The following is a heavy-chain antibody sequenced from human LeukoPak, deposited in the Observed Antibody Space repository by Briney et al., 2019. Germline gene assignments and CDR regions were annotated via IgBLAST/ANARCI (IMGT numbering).Heavy chain of an antibody. J-gene: IGHJ4*02. Sequence: GGPLRLSCAASGFTFSSYGMHWVRQAPGKGLEWVAVIWYDGSNKYYADSVKGRFTISRDNSKNTLYLQMNSLRAEDTGLYYCTQLSRGYWGQGTQVTVSS. D-gene: IGHD1-1*01. CDR2: IWYDGSNK. V-gene: IGHV3-33*01. CDR1: GFTFSSYG. CDR3: TQLSRGY.